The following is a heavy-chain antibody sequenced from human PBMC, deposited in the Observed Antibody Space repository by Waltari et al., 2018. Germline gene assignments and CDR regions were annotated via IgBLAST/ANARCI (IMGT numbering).Heavy chain of an antibody. CDR1: GFTFSSYA. J-gene: IGHJ4*02. V-gene: IGHV3-23*01. Sequence: EVQLLESGGGLVQPGGSLRLSCAASGFTFSSYAMSWVRQAPGKGLEWVSAISGSGGSTYYADAGKGRFTISRDNSKNTLYLQMNSLRAEDTAVYYCAKSRAQPSYYDILTAEVYWGQGTLVTVSS. CDR3: AKSRAQPSYYDILTAEVY. D-gene: IGHD3-9*01. CDR2: ISGSGGST.